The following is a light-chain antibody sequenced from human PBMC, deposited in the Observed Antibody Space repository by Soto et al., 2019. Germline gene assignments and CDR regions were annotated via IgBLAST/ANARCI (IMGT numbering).Light chain of an antibody. V-gene: IGKV1-5*03. CDR1: QNIGSW. CDR3: QQYNDFQYS. J-gene: IGKJ2*01. Sequence: DIQMTQSPSTLSASVGDGVTITCRASQNIGSWLAWYQQKPGEAPKLLISKATNLQSGVPSRFCGSGSGTDFSLTISSLQPVDSATYFCQQYNDFQYSFGPGTKLDI. CDR2: KAT.